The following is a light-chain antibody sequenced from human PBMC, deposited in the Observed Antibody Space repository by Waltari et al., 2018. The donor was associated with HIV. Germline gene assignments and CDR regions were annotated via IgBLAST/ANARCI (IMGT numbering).Light chain of an antibody. CDR2: WAS. CDR1: RSVLYRSNNKNY. Sequence: DIVMTQSPDSLAVSLGERATINCKSSRSVLYRSNNKNYLAWYQQKPGKPPKLLIHWASTRESGVPDRFSGSGSGTDFTLTISSLQAEDVAVYYCQQYYSTPPYTFGQGTKLEIK. CDR3: QQYYSTPPYT. J-gene: IGKJ2*01. V-gene: IGKV4-1*01.